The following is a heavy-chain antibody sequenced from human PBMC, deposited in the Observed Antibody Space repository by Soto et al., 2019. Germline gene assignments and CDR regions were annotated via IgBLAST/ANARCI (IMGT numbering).Heavy chain of an antibody. Sequence: SETLSLTCAVSCYSISSGYYWGWLRQPPGKGLEWIGSIYHGGSTYYNPSLNSRVTLSIDMTNNHVSLILNSVTAADTAVYYCVRDGTKTLRDWFDPWGQGISVTVSS. CDR2: IYHGGST. CDR3: VRDGTKTLRDWFDP. V-gene: IGHV4-38-2*01. D-gene: IGHD1-1*01. CDR1: CYSISSGYY. J-gene: IGHJ5*02.